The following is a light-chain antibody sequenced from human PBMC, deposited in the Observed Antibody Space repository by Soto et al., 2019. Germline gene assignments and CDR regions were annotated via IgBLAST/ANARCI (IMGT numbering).Light chain of an antibody. CDR1: SSDVGGYTY. J-gene: IGLJ3*02. CDR2: DVN. CDR3: CSYAGTYIWV. V-gene: IGLV2-11*01. Sequence: QSALTQPRSVSASPGQSVAISCTGSSSDVGGYTYVSWYQQCPGKAPRLLIYDVNKRPSGVPDRFSGSKSGNTASLTISGLRAEDEADYYCCSYAGTYIWVFGGGTQLTVL.